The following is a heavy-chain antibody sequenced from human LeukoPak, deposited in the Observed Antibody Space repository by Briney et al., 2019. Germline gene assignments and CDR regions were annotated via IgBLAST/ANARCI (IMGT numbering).Heavy chain of an antibody. J-gene: IGHJ4*02. V-gene: IGHV3-30*02. CDR1: GYTFSSHG. Sequence: PGGSLRLSCAASGYTFSSHGMHWVRQAPAKRLEWVAFIRYDGSGESYVDSVKGRFTISRDNSKNTLYLQMNSLRAEDTALYYCARVPVASWIQLDSWGQGTLVTVSS. CDR3: ARVPVASWIQLDS. D-gene: IGHD6-13*01. CDR2: IRYDGSGE.